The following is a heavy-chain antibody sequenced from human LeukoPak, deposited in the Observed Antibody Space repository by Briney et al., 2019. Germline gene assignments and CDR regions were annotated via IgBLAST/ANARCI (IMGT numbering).Heavy chain of an antibody. V-gene: IGHV3-72*01. CDR1: GFTFNDYY. CDR3: ARDDGGQGDY. D-gene: IGHD2-15*01. CDR2: SKNRAQNYIT. Sequence: GGSLRLSCAASGFTFNDYYVDWVRQAPGKGLEWIGRSKNRAQNYITQYAAFVQGRFTISRDDSKNSLYLQINTLKTEDTAVYYCARDDGGQGDYWGQGTLVTVSS. J-gene: IGHJ4*02.